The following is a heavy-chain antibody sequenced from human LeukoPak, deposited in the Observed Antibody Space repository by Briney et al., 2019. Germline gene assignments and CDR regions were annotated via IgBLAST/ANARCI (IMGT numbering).Heavy chain of an antibody. CDR3: ARGGTYYDILTGYYRFFDY. Sequence: PGGSLRLSCAASGFTFSSYDMHWVRQATGKGLEWVSAIGTAGDTYYPGSVKGRFTISRENAKNSLYLQMNSLRAGDTAVYDCARGGTYYDILTGYYRFFDYWGQGTLVTVSS. CDR2: IGTAGDT. D-gene: IGHD3-9*01. V-gene: IGHV3-13*01. J-gene: IGHJ4*02. CDR1: GFTFSSYD.